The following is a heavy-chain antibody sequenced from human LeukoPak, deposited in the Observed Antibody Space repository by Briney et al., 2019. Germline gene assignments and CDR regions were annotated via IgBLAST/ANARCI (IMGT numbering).Heavy chain of an antibody. D-gene: IGHD3-10*01. J-gene: IGHJ4*02. Sequence: GGSLRLSCAASGFTFSSYSMNWVRQAPGKGLEWVSSISSSSSYIYYADSVKGRFTISRDNAKNSLYLQMNSLRAEDTALYYCARLTPKLPWFGELPTDYWGQGTLVTVSS. V-gene: IGHV3-21*01. CDR2: ISSSSSYI. CDR1: GFTFSSYS. CDR3: ARLTPKLPWFGELPTDY.